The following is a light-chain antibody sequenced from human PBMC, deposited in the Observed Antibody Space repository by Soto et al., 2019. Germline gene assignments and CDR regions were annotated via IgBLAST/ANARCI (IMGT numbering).Light chain of an antibody. J-gene: IGKJ1*01. CDR3: QQYRTYPWT. V-gene: IGKV1-5*03. CDR2: WAS. CDR1: QDITDS. Sequence: DIQMTQSPSTLSASVGDRVTVTCRASQDITDSLAWYQQKPGKVPKLLIYWASTLESGVPSRFSGSESGTEFALTISSLQPDDFATYYCQQYRTYPWTFCQGTKVEIK.